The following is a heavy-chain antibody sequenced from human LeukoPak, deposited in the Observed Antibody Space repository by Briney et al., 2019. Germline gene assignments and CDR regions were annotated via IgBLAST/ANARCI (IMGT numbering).Heavy chain of an antibody. J-gene: IGHJ4*02. CDR2: IYYSGST. D-gene: IGHD5-18*01. V-gene: IGHV4-59*01. Sequence: SETLSLTCTVSGGSISSYYWSWIRQPPGKGLEWIGYIYYSGSTNYNPSLKSRVTISVDASKNQFSLKLSSVTAADTAVYYGARDNSYGVDYWGQGTLVTVSS. CDR1: GGSISSYY. CDR3: ARDNSYGVDY.